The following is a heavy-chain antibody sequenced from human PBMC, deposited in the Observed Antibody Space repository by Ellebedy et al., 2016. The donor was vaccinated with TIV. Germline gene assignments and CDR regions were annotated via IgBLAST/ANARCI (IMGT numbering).Heavy chain of an antibody. Sequence: AASVKVSCKASGYTFTSYGISWVRQAPGQGLEWMGWISAYNGNTKYAQKLQGRVNMTTATSTNTAYMELSRLRSDDTAVYYCARDSGSYSDFDYWGQGTLVTVSS. V-gene: IGHV1-18*01. D-gene: IGHD1-26*01. CDR2: ISAYNGNT. J-gene: IGHJ4*02. CDR3: ARDSGSYSDFDY. CDR1: GYTFTSYG.